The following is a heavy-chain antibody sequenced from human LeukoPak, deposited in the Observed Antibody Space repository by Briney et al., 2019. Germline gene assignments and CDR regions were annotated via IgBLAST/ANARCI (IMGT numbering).Heavy chain of an antibody. J-gene: IGHJ4*02. CDR1: GFTFSSYS. V-gene: IGHV3-48*01. Sequence: PGGSLRLSCAASGFTFSSYSMNWVRQAPGKGLEWVSYISSSSSTIYYADSVKGRFTISRDNAKNSLYLQMNSLRAEDTAVYYCARSDYSSSWYVGFDYWGQGTLVTVSS. D-gene: IGHD6-13*01. CDR2: ISSSSSTI. CDR3: ARSDYSSSWYVGFDY.